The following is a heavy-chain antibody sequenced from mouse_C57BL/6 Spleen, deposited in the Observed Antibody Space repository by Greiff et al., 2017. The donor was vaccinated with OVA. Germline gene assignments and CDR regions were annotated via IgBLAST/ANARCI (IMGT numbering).Heavy chain of an antibody. CDR3: ARQYPY. V-gene: IGHV3-6*01. Sequence: EVKLQESGPGLVKPSQSLSLTCSVTGYSITSGYYWNWIRQFPGNKLEWMGYISYDGSNNYNPSLKNRISITRDTSKNQFFLKLNSVTTEDTATYYCARQYPYWGQGTLVTVSA. J-gene: IGHJ3*01. D-gene: IGHD2-10*02. CDR1: GYSITSGYY. CDR2: ISYDGSN.